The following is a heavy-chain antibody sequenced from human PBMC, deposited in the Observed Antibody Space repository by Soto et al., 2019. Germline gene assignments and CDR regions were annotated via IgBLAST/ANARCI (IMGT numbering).Heavy chain of an antibody. CDR2: IYHSGST. V-gene: IGHV4-30-2*01. D-gene: IGHD3-10*01. Sequence: QLQLQESGSGLVKPSQTLSLTCAVSGGSISSGGYSWSWIRQPPGKGLEWIGYIYHSGSTYYNPSLKSRVTISVDRSKNQFSLKLSSVTAADTAVYYCARATHEILWLAFDIWGQGTMVTVSS. CDR1: GGSISSGGYS. CDR3: ARATHEILWLAFDI. J-gene: IGHJ3*02.